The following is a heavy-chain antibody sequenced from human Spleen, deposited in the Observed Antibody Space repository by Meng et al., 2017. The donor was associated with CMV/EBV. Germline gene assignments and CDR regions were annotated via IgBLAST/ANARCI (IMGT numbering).Heavy chain of an antibody. D-gene: IGHD3-3*01. J-gene: IGHJ4*02. CDR3: ARVHFGVPWD. CDR1: GFTFSSYS. V-gene: IGHV3-21*01. CDR2: ISSSGNYI. Sequence: GESLKISCAASGFTFSSYSMNWVRQAPGKGLEWVSSISSSGNYIYYADSVKGRFTISRDNAKNSLYLQMNSLRAEDTAVYYCARVHFGVPWDWGQGTLVTVSS.